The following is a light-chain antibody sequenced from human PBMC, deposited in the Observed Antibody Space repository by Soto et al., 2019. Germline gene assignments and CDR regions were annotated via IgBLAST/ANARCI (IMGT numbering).Light chain of an antibody. CDR3: QHYGTSAL. V-gene: IGKV3-20*01. Sequence: EIVLTQSPGTLSLYPGERATLSCRASQSVSDSYLAWYQQKPGQAPRLLIYASSRATGIPDRFSGSGSGTDFTLPISRLEPEDFAVYYCQHYGTSALFGPGTKVDIK. J-gene: IGKJ3*01. CDR2: AS. CDR1: QSVSDSY.